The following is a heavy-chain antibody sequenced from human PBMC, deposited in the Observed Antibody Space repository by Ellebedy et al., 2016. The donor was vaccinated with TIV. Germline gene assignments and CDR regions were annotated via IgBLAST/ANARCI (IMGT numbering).Heavy chain of an antibody. CDR3: ARGTVALQRLEYFDS. Sequence: SETLSLTXAVYGGSFSGYYWSWVRQPPGKGLEWIGEITHSGSTNCNPSLKSRVTISVDTSKNQFSLKLSSVTAADTAVYYCARGTVALQRLEYFDSWGQGTLVTVSS. J-gene: IGHJ4*02. V-gene: IGHV4-34*01. CDR2: ITHSGST. D-gene: IGHD6-19*01. CDR1: GGSFSGYY.